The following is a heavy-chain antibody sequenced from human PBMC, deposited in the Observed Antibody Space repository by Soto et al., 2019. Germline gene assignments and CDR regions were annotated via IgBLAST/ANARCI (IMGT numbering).Heavy chain of an antibody. V-gene: IGHV4-30-4*01. CDR2: IYYSGST. J-gene: IGHJ3*02. Sequence: QVQLQASGLGLVKPSQTLSLTCTVSGGSISSGDYYWSWIRQPPGKGLEWIGYIYYSGSTYYNPSLQGRVTISVETSKYQFALKLSSVTAADTAVYYCARGLSQGVVPGIWGQGTMVTVSS. CDR3: ARGLSQGVVPGI. CDR1: GGSISSGDYY. D-gene: IGHD2-2*01.